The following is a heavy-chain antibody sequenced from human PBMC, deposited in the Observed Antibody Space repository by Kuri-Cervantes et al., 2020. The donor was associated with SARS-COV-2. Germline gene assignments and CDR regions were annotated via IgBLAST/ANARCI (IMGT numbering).Heavy chain of an antibody. Sequence: GESLKISCAASGFTFSSYSMNWVRQAPGKGLEWVSSISSSSSYIYYADSVKGRFTISRDNAKSSLYLQMNSLRAEDTAVYYCARELGGGSVWGQGTLVTVSS. CDR2: ISSSSSYI. V-gene: IGHV3-21*01. CDR1: GFTFSSYS. CDR3: ARELGGGSV. J-gene: IGHJ4*02. D-gene: IGHD2-15*01.